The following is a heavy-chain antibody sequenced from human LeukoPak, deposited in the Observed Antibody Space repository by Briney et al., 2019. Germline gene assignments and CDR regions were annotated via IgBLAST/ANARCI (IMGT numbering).Heavy chain of an antibody. CDR2: IYTSGST. CDR3: ARGPDGYTLFDY. CDR1: GGSISIGSYY. V-gene: IGHV4-61*02. D-gene: IGHD5-24*01. J-gene: IGHJ4*02. Sequence: SETLSLTCTVSGGSISIGSYYWSWIRQPAGKGLQWIGRIYTSGSTNYNPSLKSRDTISVDTSKNQFSLELSSVTAADTAVYYCARGPDGYTLFDYWGQGTLVTVSS.